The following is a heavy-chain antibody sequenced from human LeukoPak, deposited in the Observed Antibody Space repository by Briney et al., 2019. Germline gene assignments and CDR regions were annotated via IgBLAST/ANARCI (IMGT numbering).Heavy chain of an antibody. J-gene: IGHJ3*02. D-gene: IGHD3-22*01. Sequence: ASVKVSCKASGYTFTDYYMHWVRQAPGQGLEWMGWINPNSGGTNYAQKFQGRVTMTRDTSISTAYMELSRLRSDDTAVYYCARTPRRQWLLLPGAFDIWGQGTMVTVSS. CDR3: ARTPRRQWLLLPGAFDI. CDR2: INPNSGGT. V-gene: IGHV1-2*02. CDR1: GYTFTDYY.